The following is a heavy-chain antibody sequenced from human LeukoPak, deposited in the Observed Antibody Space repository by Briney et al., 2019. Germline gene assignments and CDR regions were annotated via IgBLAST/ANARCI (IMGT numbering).Heavy chain of an antibody. V-gene: IGHV4-59*08. CDR1: GESISSDY. Sequence: SETLSLTCTVSGESISSDYWSWIRQPPGKGPEWMGYIYYTGRTNYNPSLKSRVTISIDTSKNQFSLELSSVTAADTAVYYCASGPGRGGYWGQGTLVTVSS. J-gene: IGHJ4*02. CDR3: ASGPGRGGY. D-gene: IGHD3-16*01. CDR2: IYYTGRT.